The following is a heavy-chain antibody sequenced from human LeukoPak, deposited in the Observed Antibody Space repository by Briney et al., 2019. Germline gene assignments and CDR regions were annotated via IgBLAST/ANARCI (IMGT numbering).Heavy chain of an antibody. V-gene: IGHV4-4*07. CDR3: ARHSTTDPFDY. D-gene: IGHD1-14*01. CDR1: GGSISGYY. CDR2: VYTSGST. Sequence: SETLSLTCSVSGGSISGYYWTWIRQPAGKGLEWIGRVYTSGSTHYNPSLKTRLTMSVDTSKNQFSLKLSSVTAADTAVYYCARHSTTDPFDYWGQGTLVTVSS. J-gene: IGHJ4*02.